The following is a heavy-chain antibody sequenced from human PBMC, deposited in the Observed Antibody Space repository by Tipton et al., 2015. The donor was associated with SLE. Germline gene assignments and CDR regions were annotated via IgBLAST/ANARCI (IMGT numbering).Heavy chain of an antibody. V-gene: IGHV4-59*01. D-gene: IGHD1-1*01. J-gene: IGHJ6*03. CDR2: FDDGWRS. CDR1: GVSISDYS. CDR3: ARAPGLERSYSYFYYMDV. Sequence: TLSLTCSVSGVSISDYSWSWIRQPPGKPLDWIGYFDDGWRSVKYNPSLKSRVTISLDTSKNHFSLKLSSVTAADTAVYYCARAPGLERSYSYFYYMDVWGKGTTLTVSS.